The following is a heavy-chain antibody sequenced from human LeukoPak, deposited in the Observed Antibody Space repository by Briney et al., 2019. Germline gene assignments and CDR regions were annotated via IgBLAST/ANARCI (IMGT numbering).Heavy chain of an antibody. Sequence: GRSLGLSCAASGFTFSWYGIHWVRQAPGKGLEWVAVIWYDGSNKYYADSVKGRFTISRDNSKNTLYLQMNSLRAEDTAVYYCAKDSETIFGVSFYGMDVWGQGTTVTVSS. CDR2: IWYDGSNK. V-gene: IGHV3-33*06. J-gene: IGHJ6*02. CDR1: GFTFSWYG. D-gene: IGHD3-3*01. CDR3: AKDSETIFGVSFYGMDV.